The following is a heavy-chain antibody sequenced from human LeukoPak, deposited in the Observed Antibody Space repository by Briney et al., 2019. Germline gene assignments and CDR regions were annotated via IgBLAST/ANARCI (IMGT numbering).Heavy chain of an antibody. CDR1: GASISIYS. CDR2: IYYSGSP. D-gene: IGHD2-2*01. J-gene: IGHJ3*02. V-gene: IGHV4-59*01. Sequence: SETLSLTCTVSGASISIYSWSWIRQPPGQGLEWFGYIYYSGSPNYNPSLKSRVTMSVDASKNQFSLKVSSVTAADTAVYYCAKSNRYCDSASCYEAFDIRGQGTMVTVSS. CDR3: AKSNRYCDSASCYEAFDI.